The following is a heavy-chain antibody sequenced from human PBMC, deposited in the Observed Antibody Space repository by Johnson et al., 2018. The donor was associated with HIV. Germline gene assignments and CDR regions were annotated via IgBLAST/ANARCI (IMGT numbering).Heavy chain of an antibody. J-gene: IGHJ3*02. Sequence: VQLVESGGGVVRPWGSLRLSCAAPGFTFDDYGMSWVRQATGKGLEWVSAIGTAGDTYYPGSVKGRFTISRENAKNSLYLQMNSLRAGDTAVYYCARYSSSFDAFDIWGQGTMVTVSS. CDR2: IGTAGDT. V-gene: IGHV3-13*01. CDR3: ARYSSSFDAFDI. D-gene: IGHD6-6*01. CDR1: GFTFDDYG.